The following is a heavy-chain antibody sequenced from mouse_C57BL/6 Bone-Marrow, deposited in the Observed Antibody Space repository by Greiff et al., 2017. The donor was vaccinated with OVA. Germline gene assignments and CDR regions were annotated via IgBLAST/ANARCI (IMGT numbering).Heavy chain of an antibody. D-gene: IGHD1-1*01. CDR1: GYTFTSYG. CDR2: IYPRSGNT. J-gene: IGHJ2*01. Sequence: LQESGAELARPGASVKLSCKASGYTFTSYGISWVKQRTGQGLEWIGEIYPRSGNTYYNEKFKGKATLTADKSSSTAYMELRSLTSEDSAVYFCGRGPITTVVATDYWGQGTTLTVSS. CDR3: GRGPITTVVATDY. V-gene: IGHV1-81*01.